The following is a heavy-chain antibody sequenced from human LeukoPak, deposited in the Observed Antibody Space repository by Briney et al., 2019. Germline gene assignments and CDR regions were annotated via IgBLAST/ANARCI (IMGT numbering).Heavy chain of an antibody. Sequence: PGGSLSLSCAPPEFSFSTNWMHWVRQTLGKGLEWVAELNEDGSVKYYVDSVKGRFTISRDNAKSLLFLQMYNLRTEDTGVYFCANVPRSTVSYWGRGTLVTVSS. J-gene: IGHJ4*02. CDR1: EFSFSTNW. CDR2: LNEDGSVK. D-gene: IGHD2-2*01. V-gene: IGHV3-7*01. CDR3: ANVPRSTVSY.